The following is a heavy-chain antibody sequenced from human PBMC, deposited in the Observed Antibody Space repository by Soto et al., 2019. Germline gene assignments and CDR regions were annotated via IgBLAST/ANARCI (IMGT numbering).Heavy chain of an antibody. J-gene: IGHJ4*02. CDR3: APRFGAFAY. Sequence: QVQLVESGGGVVQPGRSLRLSCAASGFTFSSYGMHWVRQAPGKGLEWVAVISYDGSNKYYADSVKGRFTISRDNSKNTLYLQMNSLRAEDTAEYYCAPRFGAFAYWGQGTLVTFSS. CDR1: GFTFSSYG. CDR2: ISYDGSNK. D-gene: IGHD3-10*01. V-gene: IGHV3-30*03.